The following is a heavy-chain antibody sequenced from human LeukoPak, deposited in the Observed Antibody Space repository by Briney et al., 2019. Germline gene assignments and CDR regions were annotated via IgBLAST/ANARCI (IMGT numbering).Heavy chain of an antibody. CDR2: IYPRDGST. V-gene: IGHV1-46*01. J-gene: IGHJ4*02. CDR1: GYTFSNYY. Sequence: ASVKVSCKASGYTFSNYYMHWVRQAPGQGLEWMGMIYPRDGSTSYAQKFQGRVTVTRDTSTSTVHMELSGLRSEDTAVYYCARDQEGFDYWGQGTLVTVSS. CDR3: ARDQEGFDY.